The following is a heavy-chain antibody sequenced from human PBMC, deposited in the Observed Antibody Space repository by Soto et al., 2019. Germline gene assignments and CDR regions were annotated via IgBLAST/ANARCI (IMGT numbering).Heavy chain of an antibody. J-gene: IGHJ6*01. V-gene: IGHV4-39*02. CDR3: ARLTVEDGDGYYYYGLDG. CDR2: IYYSGST. CDR1: GGSISSSSCY. Sequence: QLQLQESGPGLVKPSETLSLTCTVSGGSISSSSCYWGWIRQPPGKGLEWIGSIYYSGSTYYNPSLKVRVAISVDTSKSHFSLKLSSVTAADTAAYYCARLTVEDGDGYYYYGLDGWRPGTTVTVSS. D-gene: IGHD2-21*02.